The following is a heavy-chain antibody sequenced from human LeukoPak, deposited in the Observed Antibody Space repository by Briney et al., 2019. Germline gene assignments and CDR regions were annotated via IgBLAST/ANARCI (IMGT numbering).Heavy chain of an antibody. D-gene: IGHD4-17*01. CDR2: INGRGIT. CDR1: GFTFSSYT. CDR3: AKERQTGDYFISDY. J-gene: IGHJ4*02. V-gene: IGHV3-23*01. Sequence: PGGSLRLSCTASGFTFSSYTMSWVRQAPGEGLKWLSAINGRGITYYAGSVKGRFTISRDNSENTLYLQMNSLTVDDTAVYFCAKERQTGDYFISDYWGQGTLVTVSS.